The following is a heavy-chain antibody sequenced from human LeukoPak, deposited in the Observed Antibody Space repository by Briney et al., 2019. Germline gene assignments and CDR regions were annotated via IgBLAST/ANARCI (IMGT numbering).Heavy chain of an antibody. CDR3: GRVRPGDADY. CDR2: ISSDGSGK. V-gene: IGHV3-7*01. CDR1: GLTFSTYW. Sequence: GGSLRLSCAASGLTFSTYWMTWFRQAPGKGLEWVASISSDGSGKYYMDSVKGRFTISRDNAKNSLFLQMNSLRAEDTAVHYCGRVRPGDADYWGQGTLVTVSS. J-gene: IGHJ4*02. D-gene: IGHD1-26*01.